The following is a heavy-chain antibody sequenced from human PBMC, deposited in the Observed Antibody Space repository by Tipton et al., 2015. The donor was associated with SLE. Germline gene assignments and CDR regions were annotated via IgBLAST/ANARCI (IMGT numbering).Heavy chain of an antibody. D-gene: IGHD6-13*01. J-gene: IGHJ3*02. Sequence: TLSLTCAVSGYSISSGYYWGWIRQPPGKGLEWIGSIYHSGSTYYNPSLKSRVTISVDTSKNQFSLKLSSVTAADTAVYYCARRRIAAAGLWAFDIWGQGTMVTVSS. CDR2: IYHSGST. V-gene: IGHV4-38-2*01. CDR3: ARRRIAAAGLWAFDI. CDR1: GYSISSGYY.